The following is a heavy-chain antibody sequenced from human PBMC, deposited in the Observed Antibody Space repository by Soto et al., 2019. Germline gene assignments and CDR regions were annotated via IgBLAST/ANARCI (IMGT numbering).Heavy chain of an antibody. V-gene: IGHV4-59*01. CDR2: IYYSGST. Sequence: ETLSLTCTVSGGSISSYYWSWIRQPPGKGLEWIGYIYYSGSTNYNPSLKSRVTISVDTSKNQFSLKLSSVTAADTAVYYCARWDGAGNDYWGQGTLVTVSS. J-gene: IGHJ4*02. CDR3: ARWDGAGNDY. D-gene: IGHD4-17*01. CDR1: GGSISSYY.